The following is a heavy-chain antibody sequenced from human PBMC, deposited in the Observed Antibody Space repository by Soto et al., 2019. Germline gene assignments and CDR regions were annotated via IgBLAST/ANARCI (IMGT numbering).Heavy chain of an antibody. CDR3: ARGPIGDAAMVTNYFDY. Sequence: QVQLVESGGGVVQPGRSLRLSCAASGFTFSNYAIHWVRQPPGKGLEWVAVLSYDGNNIHYADSVKGRFTVSRDNSKNTLFLQMNSLRAEDTALYYCARGPIGDAAMVTNYFDYWGQGTLVTVSS. D-gene: IGHD5-18*01. CDR2: LSYDGNNI. CDR1: GFTFSNYA. V-gene: IGHV3-30-3*01. J-gene: IGHJ4*02.